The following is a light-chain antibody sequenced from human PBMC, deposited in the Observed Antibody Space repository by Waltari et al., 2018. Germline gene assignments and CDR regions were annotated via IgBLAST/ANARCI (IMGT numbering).Light chain of an antibody. CDR1: QSISSW. CDR2: KAS. V-gene: IGKV1-5*03. CDR3: QQYNSYSPLT. Sequence: DIQMTQSPSTLSASVGDRVTITCRASQSISSWLAWYQQKPGKAPKLLIYKASSLESGVPSRFSCSGSGTECTLTISSLQPDDFATYYCQQYNSYSPLTFGGGTKVEIK. J-gene: IGKJ4*01.